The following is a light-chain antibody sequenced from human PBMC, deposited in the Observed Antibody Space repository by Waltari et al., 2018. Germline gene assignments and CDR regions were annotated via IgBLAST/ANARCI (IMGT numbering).Light chain of an antibody. CDR2: ASS. J-gene: IGKJ2*01. V-gene: IGKV1-17*01. Sequence: DIQMTQSPSSLSASVGDRVTISCRASQDIRNHLGWFQQKPEKAPKHLIYASSTLESGVPSRFSGSGSGTEFTLTITSLQPEDFATYYCLQHNDYPFTFGQGTKLEIK. CDR3: LQHNDYPFT. CDR1: QDIRNH.